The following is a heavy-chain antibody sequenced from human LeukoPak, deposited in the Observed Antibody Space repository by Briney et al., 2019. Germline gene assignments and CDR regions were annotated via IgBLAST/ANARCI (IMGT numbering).Heavy chain of an antibody. J-gene: IGHJ5*02. CDR2: ISYDGSNE. Sequence: GSLRVSCAASGFTFSSYVLHWVRQAPGRGLECVAIISYDGSNEYYADSVKGRFTISRDNSKNTLYLQMNSLRAEDTAVYYCARGWELTHGWFDPWGQGTLVTVSS. CDR3: ARGWELTHGWFDP. CDR1: GFTFSSYV. D-gene: IGHD1-26*01. V-gene: IGHV3-30*14.